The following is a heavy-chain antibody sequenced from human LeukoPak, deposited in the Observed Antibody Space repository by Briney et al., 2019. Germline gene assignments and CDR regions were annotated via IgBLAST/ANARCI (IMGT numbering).Heavy chain of an antibody. Sequence: HSGGSLRLSCAASGFTFDDYGMSWVRQAPGKGLEWVSYISSSSNTIYYADSVKGRFTISRDNAKNSLYLQMNSLRDEDTAVYYCTRDLDRGYYPYYFDYWGQGTLVTVSS. CDR2: ISSSSNTI. CDR3: TRDLDRGYYPYYFDY. CDR1: GFTFDDYG. J-gene: IGHJ4*02. D-gene: IGHD3-22*01. V-gene: IGHV3-48*02.